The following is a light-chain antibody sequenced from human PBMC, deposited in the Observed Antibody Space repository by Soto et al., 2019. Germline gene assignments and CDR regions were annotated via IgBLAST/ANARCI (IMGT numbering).Light chain of an antibody. Sequence: QSVLTQPPSVSGAPGQRVTISCTGSSSNIGAVYDVHWYQQLPGTAPKLLIYGNTNRPSGVPDRFSGSKSGTSASLAITGLQAEDEADYYCSLYTSSSTWVFGGGTKLTVL. CDR3: SLYTSSSTWV. V-gene: IGLV1-40*01. J-gene: IGLJ3*02. CDR1: SSNIGAVYD. CDR2: GNT.